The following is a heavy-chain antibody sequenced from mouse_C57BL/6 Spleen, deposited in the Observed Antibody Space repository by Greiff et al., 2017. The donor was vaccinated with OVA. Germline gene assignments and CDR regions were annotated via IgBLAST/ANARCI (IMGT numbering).Heavy chain of an antibody. V-gene: IGHV5-16*01. CDR3: ARVLYSNHAMDY. CDR2: INYDGSSP. D-gene: IGHD2-5*01. J-gene: IGHJ4*01. CDR1: GFTFSDYY. Sequence: SGFTFSDYYMAWVRQVPEKGLEWVANINYDGSSPYYLDSLKSRFIISRDNAKNILYLQMSSLKSEDTATYYCARVLYSNHAMDYWGQGTSVTVSS.